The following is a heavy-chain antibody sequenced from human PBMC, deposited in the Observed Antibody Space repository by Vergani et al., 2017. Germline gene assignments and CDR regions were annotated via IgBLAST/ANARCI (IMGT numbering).Heavy chain of an antibody. J-gene: IGHJ4*02. CDR3: ARVGRDDGVPTADYFDY. V-gene: IGHV4-34*01. D-gene: IGHD4-17*01. CDR1: GGSFSGYY. CDR2: INHSGST. Sequence: QVQLQQWGAGLLKPSETLSLTCAVYGGSFSGYYWSWIRQPPGKGLEWIGEINHSGSTNYNPSLKSRVTISVDTSKNQFSLKLSSVTAADTAVYYCARVGRDDGVPTADYFDYWGQGTLVTVSS.